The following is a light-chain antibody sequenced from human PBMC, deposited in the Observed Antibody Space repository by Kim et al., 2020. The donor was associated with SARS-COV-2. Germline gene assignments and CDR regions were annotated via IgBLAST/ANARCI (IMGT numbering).Light chain of an antibody. CDR2: DVS. CDR1: RGAFGGSNY. CDR3: CSYAGSYTSL. Sequence: GHSVTSACTGTRGAFGGSNYVSWYQQHPGKGPKRMIYDVSTRPSGVPDRFSGSKSGNTASLTISGLQAEDEADYYCCSYAGSYTSLFGGGTQLTVL. J-gene: IGLJ2*01. V-gene: IGLV2-11*01.